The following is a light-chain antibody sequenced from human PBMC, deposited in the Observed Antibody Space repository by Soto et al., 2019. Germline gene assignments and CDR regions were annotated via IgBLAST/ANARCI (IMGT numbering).Light chain of an antibody. V-gene: IGKV3-15*01. CDR3: QQYNNWPPYT. CDR1: QSISSN. Sequence: EIVMTQSPATLYVSPGDRATVSCRASQSISSNLAWYQQKPCQAPRLLIYGASTRATGIPDRFSGSGSGAEFTLTISNLQSEDFAVYYCQQYNNWPPYTFGQGTKLEIK. CDR2: GAS. J-gene: IGKJ2*01.